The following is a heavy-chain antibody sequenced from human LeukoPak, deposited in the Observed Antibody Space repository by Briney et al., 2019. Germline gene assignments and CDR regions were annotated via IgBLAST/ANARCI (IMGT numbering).Heavy chain of an antibody. V-gene: IGHV1-69*04. J-gene: IGHJ4*02. CDR3: ARGGLRYSSSVDY. CDR2: IIPILGIA. D-gene: IGHD6-6*01. CDR1: GGTFSSYA. Sequence: SVKVSCKASGGTFSSYAISWVRQAPGQGLEWMGRIIPILGIANYAQKLQGRVTMTTDTSTSTAYMELRSLRSDDTAVYYCARGGLRYSSSVDYWGQGTLVTVSS.